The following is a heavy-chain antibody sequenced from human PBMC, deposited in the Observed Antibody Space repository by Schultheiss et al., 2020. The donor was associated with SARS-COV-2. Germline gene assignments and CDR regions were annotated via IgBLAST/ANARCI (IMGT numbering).Heavy chain of an antibody. D-gene: IGHD5-24*01. CDR2: IYHSGST. CDR3: ARWSDGYNWDY. Sequence: SETLSLTCAVSGYSISSGYYWGWIRQPPGKGLEWIGSIYHSGSTYYNPSLKSRVTISVDTSKNQFSLKLSSVTAADTAVYYCARWSDGYNWDYWGQGTLVTVSS. V-gene: IGHV4-38-2*01. CDR1: GYSISSGYY. J-gene: IGHJ4*02.